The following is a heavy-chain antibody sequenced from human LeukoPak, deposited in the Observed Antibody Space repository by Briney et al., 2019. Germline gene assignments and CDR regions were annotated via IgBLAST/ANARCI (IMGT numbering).Heavy chain of an antibody. CDR2: IKQDGSEK. J-gene: IGHJ3*02. V-gene: IGHV3-7*01. CDR1: GFTFSSYW. Sequence: GGSLRLSCAASGFTFSSYWMSWVRQAPGKGLEWVANIKQDGSEKYYVDSVKDRFTISKDNAKNSLYLQMNSLRAEDTAVYYCARVSRMDIVVVVAATGSFDIWGQGTMVTVSS. D-gene: IGHD2-15*01. CDR3: ARVSRMDIVVVVAATGSFDI.